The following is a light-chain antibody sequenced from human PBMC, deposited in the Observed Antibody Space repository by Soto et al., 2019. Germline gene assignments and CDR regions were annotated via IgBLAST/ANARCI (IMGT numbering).Light chain of an antibody. CDR3: QQYHKYPRT. Sequence: DIQMTQSPSTLSASIGDRVTITCRASESIRTWLAWYQHKPGKAPKFLIYDASSLESGVPSRFSGSGSGTEFTLTISNLQPDDFATYFCQQYHKYPRTFGQGTKVEIK. J-gene: IGKJ1*01. CDR1: ESIRTW. V-gene: IGKV1-5*01. CDR2: DAS.